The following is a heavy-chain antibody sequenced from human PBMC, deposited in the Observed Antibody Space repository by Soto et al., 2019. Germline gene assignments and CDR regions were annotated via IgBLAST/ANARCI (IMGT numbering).Heavy chain of an antibody. D-gene: IGHD6-19*01. CDR1: GYTFTGYY. CDR3: ARDQHSSGWKHFDC. CDR2: INPTSSGT. J-gene: IGHJ4*02. V-gene: IGHV1-2*02. Sequence: EASVKVSCKASGYTFTGYYMHWVRQAPGQGLEWMGWINPTSSGTNYAQKFQGRVTMTRDTSISTAYMELSGLRSDDTAAYYCARDQHSSGWKHFDCWGQGTLVTVSS.